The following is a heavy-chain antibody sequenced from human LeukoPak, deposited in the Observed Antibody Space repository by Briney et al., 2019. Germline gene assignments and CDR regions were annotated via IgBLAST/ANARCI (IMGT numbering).Heavy chain of an antibody. CDR1: GFTFRTYW. CDR2: IYSGGST. J-gene: IGHJ4*02. D-gene: IGHD1-26*01. CDR3: ARSSGGSYLLFDY. Sequence: GGSLRLSCAASGFTFRTYWMHWVRQAPGKGLEWVSVIYSGGSTYYADSVKGRFTISRDNSKNTLYLQMNSLRAEDTAVYYCARSSGGSYLLFDYWGQGTLVTVSS. V-gene: IGHV3-66*01.